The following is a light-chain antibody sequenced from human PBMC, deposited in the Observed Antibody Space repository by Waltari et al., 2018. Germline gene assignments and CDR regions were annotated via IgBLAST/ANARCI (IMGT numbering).Light chain of an antibody. CDR3: QQYFGTPVT. J-gene: IGKJ2*01. CDR2: WAS. CDR1: QTVLYSDNNHY. V-gene: IGKV4-1*01. Sequence: DIVMTQSPDSLAGSRGEKATISCKSSQTVLYSDNNHYLGWYQQKPGQPPKVLIKWASTREPGVPDRFVGSGSGTDFTLTINSLQAEDVAVYYCQQYFGTPVTFGQGTRLEIK.